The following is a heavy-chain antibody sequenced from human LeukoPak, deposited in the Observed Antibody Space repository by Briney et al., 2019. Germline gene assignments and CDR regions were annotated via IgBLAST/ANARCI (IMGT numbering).Heavy chain of an antibody. J-gene: IGHJ4*02. CDR1: GFTFSNYD. V-gene: IGHV3-30*18. CDR3: AKTYCSSTSCPADY. D-gene: IGHD2-2*01. Sequence: GGSLRLSCAASGFTFSNYDMLWVRQAPVKGLEWVAVASSIEGHRYYADSVRGRFTISRDNSKNTLYLQMNSLRAEDTAVYYCAKTYCSSTSCPADYWGQGTLVTVSS. CDR2: ASSIEGHR.